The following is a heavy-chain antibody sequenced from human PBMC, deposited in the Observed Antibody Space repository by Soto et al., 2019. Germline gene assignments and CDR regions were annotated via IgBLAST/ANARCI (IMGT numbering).Heavy chain of an antibody. J-gene: IGHJ6*02. D-gene: IGHD6-19*01. CDR1: GFTFSGSA. V-gene: IGHV3-73*01. CDR3: TSRGWYRYYYYYGMDV. CDR2: IRSKANSYAT. Sequence: GGSLRLSCAASGFTFSGSAMHWVRQASGKGLEWVGRIRSKANSYATAYAASVKGRFTISRDDSKNTAYLQMNSLKTEDTAVYYCTSRGWYRYYYYYGMDVWGQGTTVTVSS.